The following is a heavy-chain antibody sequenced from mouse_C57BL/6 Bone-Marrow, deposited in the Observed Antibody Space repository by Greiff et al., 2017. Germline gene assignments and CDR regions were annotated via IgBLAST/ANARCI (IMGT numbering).Heavy chain of an antibody. CDR3: ARFITTVVAGFDY. CDR2: ISYSGST. Sequence: EVQGVESGPGLAKPSQTLSLTCSVTGYSITSDYWNWIRKFPGNKLEYMGYISYSGSTYYNPSLKSRISITRDTSKNQYYLPLNSVTTADTATYYCARFITTVVAGFDYWGQGTTLTVSS. D-gene: IGHD1-1*01. CDR1: GYSITSDY. V-gene: IGHV3-8*01. J-gene: IGHJ2*01.